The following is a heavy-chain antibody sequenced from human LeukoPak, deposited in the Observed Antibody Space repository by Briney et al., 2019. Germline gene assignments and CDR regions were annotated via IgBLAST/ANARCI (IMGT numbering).Heavy chain of an antibody. J-gene: IGHJ4*02. D-gene: IGHD6-13*01. V-gene: IGHV3-30*18. CDR1: GFTFSGYG. CDR2: ISYDGSNK. Sequence: GGSLRLSCAASGFTFSGYGMHWVRQAPGKGLEWVAVISYDGSNKYYADSVKGRFTISRDNSKNTLYLQMNSLRAEDTAVYYCAKDSSTWYAHQVDYWGQGTLVTVFS. CDR3: AKDSSTWYAHQVDY.